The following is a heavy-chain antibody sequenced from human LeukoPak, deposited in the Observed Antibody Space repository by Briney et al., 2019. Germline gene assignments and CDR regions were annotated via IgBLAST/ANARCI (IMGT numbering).Heavy chain of an antibody. CDR3: TTARFDLFGVY. Sequence: PGGSLRLSCAASGFTFSNAWMSWVRQAPGKGLEWVGRIKSKTDGGTTDYAAPVKGRFTISRDDSKNTPYLQMNSLKTEDTAVYYCTTARFDLFGVYWGQGTLVTVSS. D-gene: IGHD3-10*02. CDR2: IKSKTDGGTT. V-gene: IGHV3-15*01. J-gene: IGHJ4*02. CDR1: GFTFSNAW.